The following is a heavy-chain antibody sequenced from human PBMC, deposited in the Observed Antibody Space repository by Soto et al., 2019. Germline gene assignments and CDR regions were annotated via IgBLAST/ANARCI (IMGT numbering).Heavy chain of an antibody. Sequence: GGSLRLSCAASGFTFSDHIMNWVRQAPGKXLEWVGRIRSRGKCYTTQYAASVQGRFTISRDDSQKSLYLKMHSLGNRDTDLYYCGRVNYNDSSDYSLDALDVWGQGTMVTVSS. CDR2: IRSRGKCYTT. V-gene: IGHV3-72*01. D-gene: IGHD3-22*01. CDR3: GRVNYNDSSDYSLDALDV. J-gene: IGHJ3*01. CDR1: GFTFSDHI.